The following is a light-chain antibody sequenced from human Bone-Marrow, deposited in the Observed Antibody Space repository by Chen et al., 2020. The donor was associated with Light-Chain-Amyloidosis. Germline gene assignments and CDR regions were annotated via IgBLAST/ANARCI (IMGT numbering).Light chain of an antibody. Sequence: QSALTQPASVSGSPGQSITISCTGTSSAVGGDNHVSWYQQHPDKAPTLMIYEVTNRPSWVPDRCSGSKSDNTASLTISGLQTEEEADYCCSSYTITNTLVFGSGTRVTVL. CDR2: EVT. J-gene: IGLJ1*01. V-gene: IGLV2-14*01. CDR3: SSYTITNTLV. CDR1: SSAVGGDNH.